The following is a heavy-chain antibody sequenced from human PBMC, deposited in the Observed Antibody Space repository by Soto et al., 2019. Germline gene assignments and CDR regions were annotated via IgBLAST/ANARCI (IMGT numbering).Heavy chain of an antibody. CDR1: GASISYGNSA. V-gene: IGHV4-30-2*01. CDR3: ARGGGADAFDY. J-gene: IGHJ4*02. D-gene: IGHD3-10*01. Sequence: PSETLSLTCTVSGASISYGNSAWSWIRQTPGKGLEWIGYINNLETTFYNPSFESRLTLSIDRAKTQFSLDLNSMSAAERAAYFCARGGGADAFDYWGQGTLVTVSS. CDR2: INNLETT.